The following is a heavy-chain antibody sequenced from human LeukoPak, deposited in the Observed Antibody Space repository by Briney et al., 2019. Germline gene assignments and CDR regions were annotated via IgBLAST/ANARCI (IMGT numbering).Heavy chain of an antibody. CDR1: GGSISSYY. Sequence: PSETLSLTCTVSGGSISSYYWSWIRQPPGKGLEWIGYIYYSGSTNYNPSLKSRVTISVDTSKNQFSLKLSSVTAADTAVYYCARGGIAAAEGWFDPWGQGTLVTVSS. CDR3: ARGGIAAAEGWFDP. CDR2: IYYSGST. V-gene: IGHV4-59*01. D-gene: IGHD6-13*01. J-gene: IGHJ5*02.